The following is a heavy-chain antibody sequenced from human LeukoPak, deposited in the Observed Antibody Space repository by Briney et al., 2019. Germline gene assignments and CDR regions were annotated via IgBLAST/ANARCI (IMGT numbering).Heavy chain of an antibody. Sequence: GGSLRLSCATSGFNFGDSRRTWVRQAPGKGLQWVANINQDGTEKHFLDSIEGRFTISIDNRKKSLYLEMNSLRPQDRAVNFSVRGDWYFESWGQGTLVTVSS. CDR2: INQDGTEK. D-gene: IGHD2-21*01. V-gene: IGHV3-7*04. J-gene: IGHJ4*02. CDR1: GFNFGDSR. CDR3: VRGDWYFES.